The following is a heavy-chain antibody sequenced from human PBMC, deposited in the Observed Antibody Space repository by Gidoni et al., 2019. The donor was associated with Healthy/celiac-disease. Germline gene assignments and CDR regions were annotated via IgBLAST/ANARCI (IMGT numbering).Heavy chain of an antibody. D-gene: IGHD6-19*01. CDR2: IKQDGSEK. V-gene: IGHV3-7*03. Sequence: EVQLVESGGRLVQPGGSLRLSCAASAFTFSSYWMSWVRQAPGKGLEWVANIKQDGSEKYYVDSGKGRFTISRDNAKNSLYLQMNSLRAEDTAVYYCARVRQWLGDWYFDLWGRGTLVTVSS. J-gene: IGHJ2*01. CDR3: ARVRQWLGDWYFDL. CDR1: AFTFSSYW.